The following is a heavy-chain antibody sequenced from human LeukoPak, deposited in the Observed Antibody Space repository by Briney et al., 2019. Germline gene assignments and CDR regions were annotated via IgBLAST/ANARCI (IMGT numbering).Heavy chain of an antibody. CDR2: ISSSSSTI. CDR1: GFTFSSHS. CDR3: ARNPSAAMDYFDY. J-gene: IGHJ4*02. D-gene: IGHD2-2*01. V-gene: IGHV3-48*04. Sequence: GGSLRLSCAASGFTFSSHSMNWVRQAPGKGLEWVSYISSSSSTIYYADSVKGRFTISRDNAKNSLYLQMNSLRAEDTAVYYCARNPSAAMDYFDYWGQGTLVTVSS.